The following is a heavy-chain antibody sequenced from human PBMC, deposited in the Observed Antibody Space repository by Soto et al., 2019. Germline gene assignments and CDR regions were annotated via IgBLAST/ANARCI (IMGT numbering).Heavy chain of an antibody. CDR1: GGSIPDYY. Sequence: QVQLQESGPGLVKPSQTLSLTCTVSGGSIPDYYWVWIRQPPGKGLEWIGSIFYTGSTDYNPSIKSRVTLSLASSKNQFSLNLSSVTAADTAVYYWARVNRGAFDHWGQGALVTVSS. V-gene: IGHV4-59*01. CDR2: IFYTGST. CDR3: ARVNRGAFDH. J-gene: IGHJ4*02.